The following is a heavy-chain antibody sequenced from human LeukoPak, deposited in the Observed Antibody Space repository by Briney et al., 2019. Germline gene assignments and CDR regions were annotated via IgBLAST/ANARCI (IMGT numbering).Heavy chain of an antibody. D-gene: IGHD3-22*01. Sequence: PSGTLSLTCAVSGGSISSSDWWSWVRQPPGKGLEWIGSIHHSGSTYYNPSLKSRVTISVDTSKNQFSLKLSSVTAADTAVYYCARDPITITMTNWYFDLWGRGTLVTVSS. CDR2: IHHSGST. CDR1: GGSISSSDW. J-gene: IGHJ2*01. CDR3: ARDPITITMTNWYFDL. V-gene: IGHV4-4*02.